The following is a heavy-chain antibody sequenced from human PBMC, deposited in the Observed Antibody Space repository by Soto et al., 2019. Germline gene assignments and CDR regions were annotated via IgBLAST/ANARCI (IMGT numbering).Heavy chain of an antibody. CDR1: GGTFSRHS. Sequence: QVQLVQSGAEVKKPGSSVKVSCKASGGTFSRHSVSWVRQAPGQGLEWMGGIVPMFGRANHAQKFQGRVTITADESTSTVYMELSSLRSEDTAIYYCTYLHYDILTGSIWHYFDYWGQGTLVTVSS. CDR2: IVPMFGRA. J-gene: IGHJ4*02. V-gene: IGHV1-69*01. CDR3: TYLHYDILTGSIWHYFDY. D-gene: IGHD3-9*01.